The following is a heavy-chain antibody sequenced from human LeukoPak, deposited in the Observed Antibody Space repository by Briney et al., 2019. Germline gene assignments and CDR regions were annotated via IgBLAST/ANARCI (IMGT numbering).Heavy chain of an antibody. D-gene: IGHD5-18*01. CDR1: GFTLRSYT. Sequence: GGSLRLSCAASGFTLRSYTMNWVRQAPGKGLEWVSSIGISSNKIYYADSVKGRFIISRDNAKNSLYLQMNSLRAEDTALYYCAKDGGYSYGNKPIYYGMDVWGQGTTVTVSS. CDR2: IGISSNKI. V-gene: IGHV3-21*04. J-gene: IGHJ6*02. CDR3: AKDGGYSYGNKPIYYGMDV.